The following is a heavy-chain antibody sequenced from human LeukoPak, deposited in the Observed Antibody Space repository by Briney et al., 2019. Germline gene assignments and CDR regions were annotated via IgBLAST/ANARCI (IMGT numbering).Heavy chain of an antibody. CDR3: ARARPWDSSRSYYFGMDV. J-gene: IGHJ6*02. Sequence: GGSLRLSCAASGFSFSSYAIHWVRQAPGTGLEWVSSIPGSGGATYYADSVRGRFSISRDSSKNTVYLQMNSLRDEDTAVYYCARARPWDSSRSYYFGMDVWGHGTTVTVSS. CDR2: IPGSGGAT. D-gene: IGHD3-22*01. CDR1: GFSFSSYA. V-gene: IGHV3-23*01.